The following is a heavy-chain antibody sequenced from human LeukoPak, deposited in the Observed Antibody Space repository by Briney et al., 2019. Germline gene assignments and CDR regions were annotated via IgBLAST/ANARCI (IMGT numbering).Heavy chain of an antibody. J-gene: IGHJ5*02. CDR3: ARLVGYYDSSGYEVSWFDP. CDR2: IYPGDSDT. CDR1: GYNFTNYW. D-gene: IGHD3-22*01. V-gene: IGHV5-51*01. Sequence: GESLKISCKGSGYNFTNYWIGWVRQMPGKGLEWMGIIYPGDSDTRYSPSFQGQVTISADKSISTAYLQWSSLRASDTAMYYCARLVGYYDSSGYEVSWFDPWGQGTLVTVSS.